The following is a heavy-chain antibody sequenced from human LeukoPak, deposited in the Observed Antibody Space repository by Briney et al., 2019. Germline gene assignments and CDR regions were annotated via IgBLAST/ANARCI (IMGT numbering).Heavy chain of an antibody. CDR3: ARNPPYRGYSYGSGTYNWFDP. CDR1: GGSFSGYY. D-gene: IGHD5-18*01. Sequence: SETLSLTCAVYGGSFSGYYWTWIRRPPGKGLEWIGEINHSGSTNYNPSLKSRVTISVDTSKNQFSPKLSSVTAADTAVYYCARNPPYRGYSYGSGTYNWFDPWGQGTLVTVSS. CDR2: INHSGST. V-gene: IGHV4-34*01. J-gene: IGHJ5*02.